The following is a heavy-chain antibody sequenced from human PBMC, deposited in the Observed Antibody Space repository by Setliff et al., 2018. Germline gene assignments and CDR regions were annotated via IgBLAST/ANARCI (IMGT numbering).Heavy chain of an antibody. J-gene: IGHJ4*02. Sequence: ASVKVSCKASGYTFTSYGISGVRQAHGQGLEWMGWISAYNGNTNYAQKLQGRVTMTTDTSTSTAYMELRSLRSDDTAVYYCARDLLGYCSGGSCYDCDYWGQGTLVTVSS. V-gene: IGHV1-18*01. CDR2: ISAYNGNT. CDR3: ARDLLGYCSGGSCYDCDY. D-gene: IGHD2-15*01. CDR1: GYTFTSYG.